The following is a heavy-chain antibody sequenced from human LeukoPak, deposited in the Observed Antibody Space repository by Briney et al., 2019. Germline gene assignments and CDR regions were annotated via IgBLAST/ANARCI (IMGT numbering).Heavy chain of an antibody. Sequence: ASVKVSCKASGYTFTGYYMHWVRQAPGQGLEWMGWINPNSGNTGYAQKFQGRVTITRNTSISTAYMELSSLRSEDTAVYYCARGRSYGELDYWGQGTLVTVSS. CDR1: GYTFTGYY. J-gene: IGHJ4*02. D-gene: IGHD5-18*01. V-gene: IGHV1-8*03. CDR2: INPNSGNT. CDR3: ARGRSYGELDY.